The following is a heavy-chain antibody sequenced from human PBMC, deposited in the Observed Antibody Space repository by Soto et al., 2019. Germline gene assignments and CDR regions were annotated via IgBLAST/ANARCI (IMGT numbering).Heavy chain of an antibody. CDR3: ARALAGSYDY. V-gene: IGHV6-1*01. D-gene: IGHD1-26*01. CDR1: GDSVSSKSAT. J-gene: IGHJ4*02. Sequence: SKTLSLTCVISGDSVSSKSATWNWIRQSPSRGLEWLGRTYYRSKWSNDYGLSVKGRITVNPDTSKNQFSLQLNSVTPEDTAVYYCARALAGSYDYRGQGTRFTVSS. CDR2: TYYRSKWSN.